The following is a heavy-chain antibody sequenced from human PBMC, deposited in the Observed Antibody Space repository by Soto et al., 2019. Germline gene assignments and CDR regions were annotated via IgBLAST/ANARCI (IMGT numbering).Heavy chain of an antibody. CDR3: AGMPYTSGLRFDP. Sequence: SETLSLTCNMSGDSYSVSTYSWSWIRQPPGKALQWIGFIYQSGVTSYNPSLASRVSISLDRSNNQCSLKLKSVTAADTAVYFCAGMPYTSGLRFDPWGPGTLVTVSS. J-gene: IGHJ5*02. CDR1: GDSYSVSTYS. V-gene: IGHV4-30-2*01. CDR2: IYQSGVT. D-gene: IGHD6-19*01.